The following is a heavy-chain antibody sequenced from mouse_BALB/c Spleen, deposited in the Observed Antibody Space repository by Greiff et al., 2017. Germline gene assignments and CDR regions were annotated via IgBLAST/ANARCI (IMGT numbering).Heavy chain of an antibody. V-gene: IGHV1S81*02. CDR1: GYTFTSYY. D-gene: IGHD2-10*02. CDR2: INPSNGGT. Sequence: QVQLKQSGADLVKPGASVKLSCKASGYTFTSYYMYWVKQRPGQGLEWIGEINPSNGGTNFNEKFKSKSTLTVDKSSSTAYMQLSSLTSEDSAVYKCSTYESRKGHWFAYWGQGTLVTVSA. J-gene: IGHJ3*01. CDR3: STYESRKGHWFAY.